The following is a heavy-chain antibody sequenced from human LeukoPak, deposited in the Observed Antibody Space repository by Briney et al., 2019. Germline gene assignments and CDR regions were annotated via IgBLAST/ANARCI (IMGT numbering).Heavy chain of an antibody. CDR2: IQQDGSEK. CDR3: ARVRKLRTRGVMDPLDY. J-gene: IGHJ4*02. CDR1: GFTFNYYW. D-gene: IGHD3-10*01. V-gene: IGHV3-7*01. Sequence: GGSLRLSCAASGFTFNYYWLTWLRQAPGKGLEWVANIQQDGSEKYYVDSVKGRSIISRDNAKNSLYLQMNSLSAEDTAVYYCARVRKLRTRGVMDPLDYWGQGTLVTVSS.